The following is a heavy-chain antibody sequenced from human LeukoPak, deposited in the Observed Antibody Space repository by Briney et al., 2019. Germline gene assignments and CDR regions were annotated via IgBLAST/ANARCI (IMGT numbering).Heavy chain of an antibody. CDR3: ARNIVVVPAPYYYGMDV. CDR2: VNPNSGGT. D-gene: IGHD2-2*01. CDR1: GYTFTGYY. V-gene: IGHV1-2*02. Sequence: ASVKVSCTVSGYTFTGYYMHWGRQAPGQGLEWMGWVNPNSGGTNYAQKFQGRVTMTGDTSISTAYMELSRLRSDDTAVYHCARNIVVVPAPYYYGMDVWGQGTTVTVSS. J-gene: IGHJ6*02.